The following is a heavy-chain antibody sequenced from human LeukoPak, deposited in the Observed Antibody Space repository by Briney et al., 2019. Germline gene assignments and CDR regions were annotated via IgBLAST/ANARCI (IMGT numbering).Heavy chain of an antibody. CDR3: ARQSGSYRYAGIDY. J-gene: IGHJ4*02. CDR2: IYSGDSDT. D-gene: IGHD3-16*02. V-gene: IGHV5-51*01. Sequence: GESLKISCNGSGYSFTTYWIGWVRQMPGKGLEWMGIIYSGDSDTRYSPSFQGQVTISADKSISTAYLQWSSLKAPDTATYYCARQSGSYRYAGIDYWGQGTLVIVSS. CDR1: GYSFTTYW.